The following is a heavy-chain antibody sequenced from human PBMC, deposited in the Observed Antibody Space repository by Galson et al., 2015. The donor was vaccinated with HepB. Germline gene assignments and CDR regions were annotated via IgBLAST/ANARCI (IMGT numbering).Heavy chain of an antibody. V-gene: IGHV3-21*01. CDR1: GFTFSSYS. CDR3: AREPPGGYYFDY. Sequence: SLRLSCAASGFTFSSYSMNWVRQAPGKGLEWVSSISSSSSYIYYADSVKGRFTISRDNAKNSLYLQMNSLRAEDTAVYYCAREPPGGYYFDYWGQGTLVTVSS. J-gene: IGHJ4*02. CDR2: ISSSSSYI.